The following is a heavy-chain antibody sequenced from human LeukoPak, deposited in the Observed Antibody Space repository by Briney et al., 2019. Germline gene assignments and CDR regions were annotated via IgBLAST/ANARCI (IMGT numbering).Heavy chain of an antibody. D-gene: IGHD1-26*01. J-gene: IGHJ4*02. CDR2: ISAYNGNT. V-gene: IGHV1-18*01. CDR3: ARDQVVGATAGTFDF. Sequence: ASVKVSCKASGYTFTSFGISWVRQAPGQGLKWMGWISAYNGNTNYAQKLQGRVTMTTDTSTSTAYMELTSLRSDDTAVYYCARDQVVGATAGTFDFWGQGTLVTVSS. CDR1: GYTFTSFG.